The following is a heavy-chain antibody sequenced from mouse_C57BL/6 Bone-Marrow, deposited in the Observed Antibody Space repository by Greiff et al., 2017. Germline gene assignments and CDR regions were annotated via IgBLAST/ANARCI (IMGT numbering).Heavy chain of an antibody. D-gene: IGHD2-3*01. CDR3: ARWMDFDY. Sequence: EVMLVESGGGLVKPGGSLKLSCAASGFTFSSYAMSWVRQTPEKRLEWVATISDGGSYTYYPDNLKGRFTISRANAKNNLYLQMSHLQPEDTAMYYCARWMDFDYWGQGATLTVSS. V-gene: IGHV5-4*03. CDR2: ISDGGSYT. J-gene: IGHJ2*01. CDR1: GFTFSSYA.